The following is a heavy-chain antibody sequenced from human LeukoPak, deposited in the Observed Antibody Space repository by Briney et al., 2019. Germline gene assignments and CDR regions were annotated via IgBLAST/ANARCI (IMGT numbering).Heavy chain of an antibody. V-gene: IGHV3-49*04. Sequence: GSLRLSCTASGFTFGDYAMSWVRQAPGKGLEWVGFIRSKAYSGTTDYAASVKGRFTISRDDSKSIAYLQMNSLKTEDTAVYYCTRTSGWSPLYYFDYGVQGTLVTVSS. J-gene: IGHJ4*02. CDR3: TRTSGWSPLYYFDY. CDR2: IRSKAYSGTT. CDR1: GFTFGDYA. D-gene: IGHD6-19*01.